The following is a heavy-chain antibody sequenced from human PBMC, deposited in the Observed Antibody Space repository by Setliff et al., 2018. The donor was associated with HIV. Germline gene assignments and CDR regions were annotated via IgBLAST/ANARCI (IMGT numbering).Heavy chain of an antibody. CDR1: GYTFTSYG. V-gene: IGHV1-69*10. CDR3: ASLEGLGKTRGEESDS. Sequence: SVKVSCKASGYTFTSYGISWVRQAPGQGLEYMGGIIPRHGIENYAQNFQGRVTITMEESTDESTSTTYMELNGLTSEDTAIYYCASLEGLGKTRGEESDSWGQGTLVTVSS. J-gene: IGHJ4*02. D-gene: IGHD3-16*01. CDR2: IIPRHGIE.